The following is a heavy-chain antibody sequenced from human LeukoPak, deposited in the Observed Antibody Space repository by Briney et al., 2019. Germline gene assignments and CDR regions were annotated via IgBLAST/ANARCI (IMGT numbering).Heavy chain of an antibody. V-gene: IGHV1-8*01. CDR2: MNPNSGNT. CDR3: ARSRDSSGYSFDY. J-gene: IGHJ4*02. Sequence: ASVKVSCKASGYTFTSYDINWVRQATGQGLEWMGWMNPNSGNTGYAQKFQGRVTMTRNTSISTAYMELSSLRSEDTAVYYCARSRDSSGYSFDYWGQGTLVTVSS. CDR1: GYTFTSYD. D-gene: IGHD3-22*01.